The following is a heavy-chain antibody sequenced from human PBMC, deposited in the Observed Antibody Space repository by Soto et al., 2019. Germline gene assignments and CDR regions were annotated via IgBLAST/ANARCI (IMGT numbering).Heavy chain of an antibody. CDR1: GYTFTSYD. CDR2: MNPNSGNT. V-gene: IGHV1-8*01. D-gene: IGHD2-21*02. Sequence: RASVKVSCKASGYTFTSYDINWVRQATGQGLEWMGWMNPNSGNTGYAQKFQGRVTMTRNTSISTAYMELSSLRSEDTAVYYCCVVVTAIRSGGDYWGQGTLVTVSS. J-gene: IGHJ4*02. CDR3: CVVVTAIRSGGDY.